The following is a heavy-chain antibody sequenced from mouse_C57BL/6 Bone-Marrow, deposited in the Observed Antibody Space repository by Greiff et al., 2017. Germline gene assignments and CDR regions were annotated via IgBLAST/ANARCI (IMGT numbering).Heavy chain of an antibody. CDR3: ARRGLPWFAY. CDR2: IYPRSGNT. CDR1: GYTFTSCG. V-gene: IGHV1-81*01. J-gene: IGHJ3*01. Sequence: LVESGAELARPGASVKLSCKASGYTFTSCGISWVKQRTGQGLEWIGEIYPRSGNTYYNEKFKGKATLTADKSSGTAYMELRSLTSEDSAVYFCARRGLPWFAYWGQGTLVTVSA. D-gene: IGHD3-3*01.